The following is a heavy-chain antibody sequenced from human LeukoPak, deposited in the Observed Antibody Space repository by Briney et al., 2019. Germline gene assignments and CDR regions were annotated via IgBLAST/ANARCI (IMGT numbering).Heavy chain of an antibody. D-gene: IGHD3-10*01. CDR3: AKGSGEDVDFADY. J-gene: IGHJ4*02. V-gene: IGHV3-30*18. Sequence: GGSLRLPCAVSGFSYSGFGMHWVRPAPARGLEGVGIISYDGSKKDIADSVRGRFTISKDSSKNTLYLQMNSLRPEDTAIYYCAKGSGEDVDFADYWGQGALVTVSS. CDR2: ISYDGSKK. CDR1: GFSYSGFG.